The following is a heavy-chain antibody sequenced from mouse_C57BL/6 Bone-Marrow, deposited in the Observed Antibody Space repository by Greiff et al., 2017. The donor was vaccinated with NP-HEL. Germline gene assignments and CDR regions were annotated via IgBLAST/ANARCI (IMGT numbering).Heavy chain of an antibody. D-gene: IGHD3-3*01. CDR2: IYPCDGDT. CDR3: ARGRACPYYYDY. CDR1: GYAFTSYW. V-gene: IGHV1-80*01. J-gene: IGHJ2*01. Sequence: VQLQQPGAELVKPGASVKISCKASGYAFTSYWMNWVKQRPGKGLEWIGQIYPCDGDTNYNGKFKGKATLTADKSSSTAYMQLSSLTSEDSAVYFCARGRACPYYYDYWGKGTTLTVSS.